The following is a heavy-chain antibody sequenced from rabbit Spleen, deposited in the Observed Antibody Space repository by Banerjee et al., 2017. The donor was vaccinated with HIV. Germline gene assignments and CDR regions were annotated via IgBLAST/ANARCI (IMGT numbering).Heavy chain of an antibody. D-gene: IGHD8-1*01. V-gene: IGHV1S45*01. Sequence: QEQLVESGGGLVQPEGSLTLTCKASGVSFSDKDVMCWVRQAPGKGLEWITCINIATGKPVYATWASGRFTISRTSSTTVTLQMTSLTVADTATYFCARDTGSSFSSYGMDLWGPGTLVTVS. CDR1: GVSFSDKDV. CDR2: INIATGKP. CDR3: ARDTGSSFSSYGMDL. J-gene: IGHJ6*01.